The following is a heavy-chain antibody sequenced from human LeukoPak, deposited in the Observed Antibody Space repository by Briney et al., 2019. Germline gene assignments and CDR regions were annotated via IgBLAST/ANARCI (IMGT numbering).Heavy chain of an antibody. J-gene: IGHJ4*02. D-gene: IGHD2-8*02. CDR1: GFTFSSYA. CDR3: ARGYGGIVWYWGYYFDY. CDR2: ISYDGSNK. V-gene: IGHV3-30-3*01. Sequence: PGGSLRLSCAASGFTFSSYAMHWVRQAPGKGLEWVAVISYDGSNKYYADSVKGRFTISRDNSKNTLYLQMNSLRAEDTAVYYCARGYGGIVWYWGYYFDYWGQGTLVTVSS.